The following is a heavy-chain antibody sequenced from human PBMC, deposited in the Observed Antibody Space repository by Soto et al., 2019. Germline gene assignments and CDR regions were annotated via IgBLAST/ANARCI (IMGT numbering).Heavy chain of an antibody. V-gene: IGHV1-69*06. Sequence: QVQLVQSGAEVKKPGSSVKVSCKASGGTFSTSAFSWVRQAPGQGLEWMGGIIPMFGTANYAQRFQGRVNITADKSTSTAYMELSSLRSEDTAVYYCARGIRDSSGWDFDYWGQGTLVIVSS. D-gene: IGHD6-19*01. J-gene: IGHJ4*02. CDR1: GGTFSTSA. CDR2: IIPMFGTA. CDR3: ARGIRDSSGWDFDY.